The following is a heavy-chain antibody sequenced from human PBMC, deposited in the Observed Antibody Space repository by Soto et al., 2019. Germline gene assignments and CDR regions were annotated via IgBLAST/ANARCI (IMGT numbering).Heavy chain of an antibody. Sequence: EVQLVESGGGLVQPGGTLRRSCAASGFTFSSYWMSWVRQAPGKGLEWVANIKQDGSEEYYVDSVKGRFTIAGENAKNSLNLKMNGLRAENTAVYYCARGRVCRTGCHNFDYWGQGTLVTVSS. J-gene: IGHJ4*02. CDR2: IKQDGSEE. CDR1: GFTFSSYW. V-gene: IGHV3-7*01. CDR3: ARGRVCRTGCHNFDY. D-gene: IGHD2-2*01.